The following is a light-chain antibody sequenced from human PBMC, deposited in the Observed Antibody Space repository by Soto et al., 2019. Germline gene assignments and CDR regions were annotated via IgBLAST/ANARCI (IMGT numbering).Light chain of an antibody. CDR1: SSNIGAGYP. V-gene: IGLV1-40*01. J-gene: IGLJ3*02. Sequence: QSVLTQPSSVSGAPGQRVTISCTGSSSNIGAGYPVHWYQQLPGTAPKLLVAGNRPSGVPDRFSVSKSGASASLAITGLQAEDEADYYCQSYDSSLSRRWVFGGGTKVTVL. CDR2: G. CDR3: QSYDSSLSRRWV.